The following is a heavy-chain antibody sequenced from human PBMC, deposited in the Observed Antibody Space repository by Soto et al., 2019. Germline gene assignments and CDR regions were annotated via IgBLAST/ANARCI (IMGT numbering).Heavy chain of an antibody. V-gene: IGHV1-18*04. D-gene: IGHD3-10*01. Sequence: ASVKVSCKASGYTFTSYGISWVRQAPGQGLEWMGWISAYNGNTNYAQKLQGRVTMTTDTSTSTAYMELRGLRSDDTAVYYCARDPMVRGVILFDYWGQGTLVTVSS. CDR1: GYTFTSYG. CDR2: ISAYNGNT. J-gene: IGHJ4*02. CDR3: ARDPMVRGVILFDY.